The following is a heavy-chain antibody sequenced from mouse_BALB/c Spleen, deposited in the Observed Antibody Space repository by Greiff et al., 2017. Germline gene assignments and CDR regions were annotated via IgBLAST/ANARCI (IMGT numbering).Heavy chain of an antibody. CDR2: ISYDGSN. CDR1: GYSITSGYY. V-gene: IGHV3-6*02. D-gene: IGHD3-3*01. Sequence: EVKLMESGPGLVKPSQSLSLTCSVTGYSITSGYYWNWIRQFPGNKLEWMGYISYDGSNNYNPSLKNRISITRDTSKNQFFLKLNSVTTEDTATYYCANLGQGEDYWGQGTTLTVSS. CDR3: ANLGQGEDY. J-gene: IGHJ2*01.